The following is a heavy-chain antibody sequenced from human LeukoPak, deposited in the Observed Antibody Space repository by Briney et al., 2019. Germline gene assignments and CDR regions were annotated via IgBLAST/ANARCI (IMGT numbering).Heavy chain of an antibody. CDR2: IGISSGNT. V-gene: IGHV3-48*04. D-gene: IGHD1-1*01. CDR1: GFPFSDYS. J-gene: IGHJ4*02. Sequence: GSLRLSCTASGFPFSDYSMNWVRQAPGKGLEWISYIGISSGNTKYADSVRGRFTISADNAKNSLYLQMNSLRVEDTAVYYCARDHNYAFDNWGQGTLVSVSP. CDR3: ARDHNYAFDN.